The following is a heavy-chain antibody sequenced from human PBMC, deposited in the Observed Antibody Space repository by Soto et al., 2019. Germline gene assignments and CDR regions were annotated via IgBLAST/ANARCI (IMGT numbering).Heavy chain of an antibody. V-gene: IGHV4-59*01. Sequence: SETLSLTCTVSGGSIISYYWSWIRQPPGKGLEWIGYIYYSGSTNYTPSLKSRVTISVDTSKNQFSLKLSSVTAADTAVYYCASGVGEKKIWSGYHPPYYYYYGMDVWGQGTTVTVAS. CDR2: IYYSGST. CDR1: GGSIISYY. CDR3: ASGVGEKKIWSGYHPPYYYYYGMDV. J-gene: IGHJ6*02. D-gene: IGHD3-3*01.